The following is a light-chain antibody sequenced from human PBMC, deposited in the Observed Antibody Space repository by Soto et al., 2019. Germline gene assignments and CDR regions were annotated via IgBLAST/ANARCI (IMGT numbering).Light chain of an antibody. CDR1: QIIKTD. CDR2: AAS. J-gene: IGKJ2*01. V-gene: IGKV1-6*02. CDR3: LQDYSYPYT. Sequence: AIQMTQSPSSLSASVGDRVTITCRSSQIIKTDLGWHQQKGGQAPKLLIYAASGLQSGVPSRFSGSGSGTEFTLTISSLQAEDFATYYCLQDYSYPYTFGQGTRLEIK.